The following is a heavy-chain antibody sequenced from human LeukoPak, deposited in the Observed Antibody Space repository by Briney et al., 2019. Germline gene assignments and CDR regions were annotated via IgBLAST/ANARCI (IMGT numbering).Heavy chain of an antibody. CDR2: ISGSGGST. CDR3: AKDRTRTTGSFDY. J-gene: IGHJ4*02. Sequence: GGSLRLSCAASGFTLSSHGMHWVRQAPGKGLEWVSAISGSGGSTYYADSVKGRFTISRDNSKNTLYLQMNSLRAEDTAVYYCAKDRTRTTGSFDYWGQGHLVPVSS. D-gene: IGHD4-17*01. V-gene: IGHV3-23*01. CDR1: GFTLSSHG.